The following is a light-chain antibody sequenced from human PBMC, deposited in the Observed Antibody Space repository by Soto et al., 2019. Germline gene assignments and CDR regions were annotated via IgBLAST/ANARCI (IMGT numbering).Light chain of an antibody. CDR1: QDIRSW. Sequence: DIQMTQSPSSLSASVGDRVTITCRASQDIRSWLAWYQQKPEKAPRSLIYAASNLQSGVPSRFSGSGSGTDFTLTISSLQPEDFATYYCQHYESYPPTFGGGTKVEIK. CDR3: QHYESYPPT. V-gene: IGKV1D-16*01. J-gene: IGKJ4*01. CDR2: AAS.